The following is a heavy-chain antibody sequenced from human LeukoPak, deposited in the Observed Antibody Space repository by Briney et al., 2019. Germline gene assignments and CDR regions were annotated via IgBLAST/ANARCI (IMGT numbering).Heavy chain of an antibody. J-gene: IGHJ4*02. V-gene: IGHV3-23*01. CDR2: ISGSGGYT. Sequence: AGGSLRLSCSVSGITLSNYGMSWVRQAPGKGLEWVAGISGSGGYTTYADSVKGRFTISRDNSKNTLDLQMNSLRADDTAVYYCARDGYSNYWYLNLWGQGTLVTVSS. CDR3: ARDGYSNYWYLNL. CDR1: GITLSNYG. D-gene: IGHD6-13*01.